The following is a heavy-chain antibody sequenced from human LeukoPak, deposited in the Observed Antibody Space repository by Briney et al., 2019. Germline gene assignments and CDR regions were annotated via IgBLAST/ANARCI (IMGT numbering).Heavy chain of an antibody. CDR3: ARDGYYYYMDV. CDR1: GFTFSTYG. V-gene: IGHV3-33*01. CDR2: IWYDGSNK. Sequence: GGSLRLSCEASGFTFSTYGMHWVRQAPGKGLEWVAVIWYDGSNKNYADSVKGRFTISRDNAKNTLYLQMNSLRAEDTAVYYCARDGYYYYMDVWGKGTTVTVSS. J-gene: IGHJ6*03.